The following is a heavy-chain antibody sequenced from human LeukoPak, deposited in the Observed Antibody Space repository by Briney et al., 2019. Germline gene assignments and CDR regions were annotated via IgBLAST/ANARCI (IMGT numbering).Heavy chain of an antibody. Sequence: GGSLRLSCAASGFSFSSYTMNWVRQAPGKGLEWVSGINWNGGSTGYADSVKGRFTISRDNAKNSLYLQMNSLRAEDTALYYCARATYYYGSGSYYAGAQSYWGQGTLVTVSS. CDR3: ARATYYYGSGSYYAGAQSY. D-gene: IGHD3-10*01. J-gene: IGHJ4*02. CDR1: GFSFSSYT. V-gene: IGHV3-20*04. CDR2: INWNGGST.